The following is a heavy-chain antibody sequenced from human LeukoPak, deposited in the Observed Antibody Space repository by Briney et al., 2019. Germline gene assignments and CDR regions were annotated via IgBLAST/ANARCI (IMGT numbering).Heavy chain of an antibody. CDR3: ARDRSSSGYYYGVPYFDY. V-gene: IGHV3-74*03. Sequence: GGSLRLSCAASGFSFSTSWMHWVRQAPGKGLVWVSRIHSDGISTTYADSVKGRFTISRDNAKNSLYLQMNSLRAEDTAVYYCARDRSSSGYYYGVPYFDYWGQGTLVTVSS. CDR1: GFSFSTSW. CDR2: IHSDGIST. D-gene: IGHD3-22*01. J-gene: IGHJ4*02.